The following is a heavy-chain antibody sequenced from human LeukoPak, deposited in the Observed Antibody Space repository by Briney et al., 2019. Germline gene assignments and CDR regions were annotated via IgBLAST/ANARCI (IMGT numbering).Heavy chain of an antibody. CDR2: ISYDGSNK. V-gene: IGHV3-30*04. CDR3: ARDYDSSGSFDY. D-gene: IGHD3-22*01. CDR1: GFTFSSYA. Sequence: PGRSLRLSCAASGFTFSSYAMHWVRQAPGKGLEWVAVISYDGSNKYYADSVKGRFTISRDNSKNTLYLQMNSLRAEDTAVYYCARDYDSSGSFDYWGQGTLVTVSS. J-gene: IGHJ4*02.